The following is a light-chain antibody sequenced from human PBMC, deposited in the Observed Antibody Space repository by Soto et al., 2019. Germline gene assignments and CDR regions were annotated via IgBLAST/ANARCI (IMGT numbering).Light chain of an antibody. CDR1: QSLLGTNGHNY. CDR3: IQALRAPPR. Sequence: DIVMTQSPLSPPVTPGEPASISCRSSQSLLGTNGHNYLDWYLQKPVQSPQLLIYLGSNRASGVPDRFGGSGPGIDFTLKIGRVTAEDFWVCDCIQALRAPPRFGQGTKGEIK. J-gene: IGKJ1*01. CDR2: LGS. V-gene: IGKV2-28*01.